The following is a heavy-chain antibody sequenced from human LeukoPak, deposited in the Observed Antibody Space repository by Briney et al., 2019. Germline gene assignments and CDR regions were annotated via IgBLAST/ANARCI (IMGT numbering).Heavy chain of an antibody. CDR1: GFTFSDYD. D-gene: IGHD6-13*01. Sequence: GGSLRLSCAASGFTFSDYDMHWVRQATGKGLEWVSAIGTAGDTYYTGSVKGRFTISRDNSKNTLYLQMNSLRAEDTAVYYCAKAQQLVFPDVHYWGQGTLVTVSS. CDR2: IGTAGDT. J-gene: IGHJ4*02. V-gene: IGHV3-13*01. CDR3: AKAQQLVFPDVHY.